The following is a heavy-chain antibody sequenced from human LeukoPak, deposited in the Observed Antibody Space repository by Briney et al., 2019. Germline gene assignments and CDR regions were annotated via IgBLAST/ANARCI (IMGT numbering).Heavy chain of an antibody. J-gene: IGHJ6*03. V-gene: IGHV1-18*01. CDR1: GYTFTSYG. D-gene: IGHD6-19*01. CDR3: ARASSGRGFDYYYYYMDV. CDR2: ISAYNGNT. Sequence: ASVKVSCKASGYTFTSYGISWVRQAPGQGLEWMGWISAYNGNTNYAQKLQGRVTMTTDTSTSTAYMELSSLRSEDTAVYYCARASSGRGFDYYYYYMDVWGKGTTVTVSS.